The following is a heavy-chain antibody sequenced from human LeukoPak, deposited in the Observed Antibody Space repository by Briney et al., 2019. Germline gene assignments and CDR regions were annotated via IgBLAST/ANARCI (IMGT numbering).Heavy chain of an antibody. CDR2: IIPIFGTA. J-gene: IGHJ4*02. CDR3: ARDSWTGGD. V-gene: IGHV1-69*06. CDR1: GYTFTGYY. D-gene: IGHD1-14*01. Sequence: GASVKVSCKASGYTFTGYYIHWVRQAPGQGLEWMGGIIPIFGTANYAQKFQGRVTITADKSTSTAYMELSSLRSEDTAVYYCARDSWTGGDWGQGTLVTVSS.